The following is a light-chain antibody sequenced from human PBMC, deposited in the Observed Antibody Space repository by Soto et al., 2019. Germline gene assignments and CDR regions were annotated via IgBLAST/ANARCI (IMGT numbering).Light chain of an antibody. CDR1: KSDIGSYNL. V-gene: IGLV2-23*03. Sequence: QSVLTQPASVSGSPGQSITISCSGTKSDIGSYNLVPWYQQLPGKAPKLMLYEGNKRPSGISNRFSGSKSGNTASLTISGLQAEDEADYYCCSYAGYTTFVVFGGGTKLTVL. CDR3: CSYAGYTTFVV. CDR2: EGN. J-gene: IGLJ3*02.